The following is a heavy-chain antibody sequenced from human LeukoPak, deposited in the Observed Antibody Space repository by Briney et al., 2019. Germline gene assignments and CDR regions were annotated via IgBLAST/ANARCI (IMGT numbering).Heavy chain of an antibody. CDR1: GFPFSNYG. Sequence: GGSLRLSCAASGFPFSNYGMSWVRQAPGKGLEWVANIKQDGSEKYNVDSVKGRFTISRDNAKNSLYLQMNSLRAEDTAVYYCARDGLAAAGLHYYYYMDVWGKGTTVTVSS. J-gene: IGHJ6*03. CDR3: ARDGLAAAGLHYYYYMDV. V-gene: IGHV3-7*01. CDR2: IKQDGSEK. D-gene: IGHD6-13*01.